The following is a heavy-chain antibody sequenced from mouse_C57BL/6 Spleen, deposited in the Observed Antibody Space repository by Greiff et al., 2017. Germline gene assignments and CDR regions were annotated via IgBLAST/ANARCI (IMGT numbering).Heavy chain of an antibody. CDR1: GFTFSDYY. CDR2: INYEGSGT. CDR3: ARLDSNYMDY. V-gene: IGHV5-16*01. Sequence: EVQVVESEGGLVQPGSSMKLSCTASGFTFSDYYMAWVRQVPEKGLEWVGNINYEGSGTYYQDSLKSSVIISGDNAKNILYLQMSSLKSEDTASYYCARLDSNYMDYWGQGTSLTVSS. D-gene: IGHD2-5*01. J-gene: IGHJ2*02.